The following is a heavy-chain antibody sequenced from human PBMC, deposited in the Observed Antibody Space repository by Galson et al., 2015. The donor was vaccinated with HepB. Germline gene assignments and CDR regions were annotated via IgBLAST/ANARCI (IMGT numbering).Heavy chain of an antibody. Sequence: QSGAEVKKPGASVKVSCKASGYTFTTYGFSWVRQAPGQGLEWMGWISVYNDNTDYAQKLQGRVTMTTDTSTSTAYMELRSLRSDDTAVYYCATSGYSPNSGMDVWGQGTTVTVSS. CDR1: GYTFTTYG. CDR3: ATSGYSPNSGMDV. D-gene: IGHD5-18*01. CDR2: ISVYNDNT. V-gene: IGHV1-18*01. J-gene: IGHJ6*02.